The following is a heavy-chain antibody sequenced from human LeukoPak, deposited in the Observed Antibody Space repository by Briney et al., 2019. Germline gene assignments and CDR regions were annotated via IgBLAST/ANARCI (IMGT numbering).Heavy chain of an antibody. D-gene: IGHD4-17*01. Sequence: SVKVSCKASGFTFTSSAVQWVRQARGQRLEWIGWIVVGSGNTNYAQKFQERVTITRDVSTSTAYMELSSLRSEDTAVYYCAADIPYGDYSPDYWGQGTLVTVSS. J-gene: IGHJ4*02. CDR1: GFTFTSSA. CDR3: AADIPYGDYSPDY. V-gene: IGHV1-58*01. CDR2: IVVGSGNT.